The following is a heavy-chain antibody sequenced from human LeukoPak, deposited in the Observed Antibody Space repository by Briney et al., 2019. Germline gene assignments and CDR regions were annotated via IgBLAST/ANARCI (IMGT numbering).Heavy chain of an antibody. Sequence: GGSLRLSCAASGSSISTSWMTWVRQAPGKGLQWVANMKQDGNEKFYVDSVKGRFTISRDNAKNSLYLQMNNLRAEDTAVYYCAREPDNWFDPWGQGTLVTVSS. V-gene: IGHV3-7*01. CDR3: AREPDNWFDP. J-gene: IGHJ5*02. CDR1: GSSISTSW. CDR2: MKQDGNEK.